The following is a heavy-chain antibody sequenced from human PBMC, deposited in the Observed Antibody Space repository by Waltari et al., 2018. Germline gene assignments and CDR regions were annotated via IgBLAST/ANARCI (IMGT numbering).Heavy chain of an antibody. CDR1: GGSISSYY. V-gene: IGHV4-4*09. CDR3: ARDGITMVRGVPGLAFDI. CDR2: IYTSGST. D-gene: IGHD3-10*01. J-gene: IGHJ3*02. Sequence: QVQLQESGPGLVKPSETLSLTCPVSGGSISSYYWSWIRQPPGKGLEWIGYIYTSGSTNYNPSLKSRVTISVDTSKNQFSLKLSSVTAADTAVYYCARDGITMVRGVPGLAFDIWGQGTMVTVSS.